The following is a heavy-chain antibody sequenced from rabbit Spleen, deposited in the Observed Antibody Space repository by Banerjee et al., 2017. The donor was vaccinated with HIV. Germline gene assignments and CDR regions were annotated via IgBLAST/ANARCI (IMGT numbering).Heavy chain of an antibody. J-gene: IGHJ4*01. V-gene: IGHV1S40*01. D-gene: IGHD1-1*01. Sequence: QSLEESGGDLVKPGASLTLACTASGVSFTDKDVMCWVRQAPGKGLEWIGCINTITGKAVYATWAKGRFTISRASSTTVFLQMTSLTAADTATYFCARDLASVIGWNFNLWGPGTLVTVS. CDR3: ARDLASVIGWNFNL. CDR1: GVSFTDKDV. CDR2: INTITGKA.